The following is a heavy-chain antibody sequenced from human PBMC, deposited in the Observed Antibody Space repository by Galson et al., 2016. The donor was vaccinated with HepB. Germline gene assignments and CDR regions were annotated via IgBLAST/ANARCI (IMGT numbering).Heavy chain of an antibody. V-gene: IGHV1-2*06. J-gene: IGHJ4*02. D-gene: IGHD2-21*01. CDR3: AIAPGAYLPATRWVV. CDR1: GYTFTSFS. CDR2: MHPDRGGG. Sequence: SVKVSCKASGYTFTSFSIHWVRQAPGQGLQWMGRMHPDRGGGEYAQEFQGRVTWTRDTSISPAFMELRGLTSDDTAVYYCAIAPGAYLPATRWVVWGLGTLVVVSS.